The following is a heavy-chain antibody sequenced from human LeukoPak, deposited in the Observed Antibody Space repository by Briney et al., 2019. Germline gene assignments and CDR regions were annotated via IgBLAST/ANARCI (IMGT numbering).Heavy chain of an antibody. Sequence: NSSETLSLTCTVSGGSISSYYWSWIRQPAGKGLEWIGRIYTSGSTNYNPSLKSRVTMSVDTSKNQFSLKLSPVTAADTAVYYCARDAYGSGSYIKPWGQGTLVTVSS. CDR1: GGSISSYY. D-gene: IGHD3-10*01. V-gene: IGHV4-4*07. CDR3: ARDAYGSGSYIKP. CDR2: IYTSGST. J-gene: IGHJ5*02.